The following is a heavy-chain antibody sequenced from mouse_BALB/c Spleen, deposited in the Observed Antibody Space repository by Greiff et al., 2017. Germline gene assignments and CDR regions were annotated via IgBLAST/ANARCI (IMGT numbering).Heavy chain of an antibody. CDR3: TRGEGPSGARAAWFAY. V-gene: IGHV5-6-4*01. Sequence: EVKVVESGGGLVKPGGSLKLSCAASGFTFSSYTMSWVRQTPEKRLEWVATISSGGSYTYYPDSVKGRFTISRDNAKNTLYLQMSSLKSEDTAMYYCTRGEGPSGARAAWFAYWGQGTLVTVSA. J-gene: IGHJ3*01. CDR2: ISSGGSYT. CDR1: GFTFSSYT. D-gene: IGHD3-1*01.